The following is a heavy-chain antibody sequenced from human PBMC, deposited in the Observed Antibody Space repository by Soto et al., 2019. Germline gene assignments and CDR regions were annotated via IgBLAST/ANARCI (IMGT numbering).Heavy chain of an antibody. CDR2: IFYSGRP. CDR3: ARQSGAMAYYFDS. D-gene: IGHD4-17*01. Sequence: LSLTCTVSGGSVRSSTYYWGWIRQPPGKGLEWIGSIFYSGRPHYNPSLKTRLTVSLDTSKNRFSLKLSSVTAADTATYFCARQSGAMAYYFDSWGQGTQVTSPQ. V-gene: IGHV4-39*01. J-gene: IGHJ4*02. CDR1: GGSVRSSTYY.